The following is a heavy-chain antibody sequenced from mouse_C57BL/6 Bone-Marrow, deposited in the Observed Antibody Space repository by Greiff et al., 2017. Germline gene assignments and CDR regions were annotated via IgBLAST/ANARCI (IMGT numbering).Heavy chain of an antibody. J-gene: IGHJ3*01. CDR1: GYSFTDYN. Sequence: EVQLQQSGPELVKPGASVKLSCKASGYSFTDYNMNWVKQSPGKSLEWIGVINPDYGTTNYNQKFKGKATLTVDQSSSTAYMQLNSLTSEDAAVYYCASTYDGYYTWFAYWGQGTRVTVSA. CDR2: INPDYGTT. V-gene: IGHV1-39*01. CDR3: ASTYDGYYTWFAY. D-gene: IGHD2-3*01.